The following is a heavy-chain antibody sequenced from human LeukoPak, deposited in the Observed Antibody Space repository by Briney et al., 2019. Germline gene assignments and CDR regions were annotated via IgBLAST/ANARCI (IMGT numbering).Heavy chain of an antibody. CDR3: ARDERPEPYFDY. Sequence: GASVKVSCKASGYTFTSYDINWVRQATGQGLEWMGWMNPNSGNTGYAQKFQGRVTMTRNTSISTAYMELSSLRSEDTAVYYCARDERPEPYFDYWGQGTLVTVSS. D-gene: IGHD1-14*01. CDR2: MNPNSGNT. CDR1: GYTFTSYD. J-gene: IGHJ4*02. V-gene: IGHV1-8*01.